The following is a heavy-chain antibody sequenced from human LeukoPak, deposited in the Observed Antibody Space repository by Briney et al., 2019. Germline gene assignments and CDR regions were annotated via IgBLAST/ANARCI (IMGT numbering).Heavy chain of an antibody. CDR1: GNASTSYN. J-gene: IGHJ4*02. D-gene: IGHD1-7*01. CDR3: ARVKLELFPDH. CDR2: MNPNSGNT. V-gene: IGHV1-8*01. Sequence: SVKASCKPIGNASTSYNVKMLRQATAQRHEWMGWMNPNSGNTGYAQKFQGRVTMTRNTSISTAYMELSSLRSEDTAVYYCARVKLELFPDHWGQGTLVTVSS.